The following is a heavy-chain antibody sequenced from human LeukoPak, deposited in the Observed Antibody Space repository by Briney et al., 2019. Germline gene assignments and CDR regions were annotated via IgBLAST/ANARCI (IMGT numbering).Heavy chain of an antibody. V-gene: IGHV3-23*01. CDR1: GFTFSSYA. D-gene: IGHD2-2*01. CDR3: AKGYCSSTSCYDGYYFDY. Sequence: GGSLRLSCAASGFTFSSYAMSWVRQAPGNGLEWVSAISGSGGSTYYADSVKGRFTISRDNSKNTLYLQMNSLRAEDTAVYYCAKGYCSSTSCYDGYYFDYWGQGTLVTVSS. J-gene: IGHJ4*02. CDR2: ISGSGGST.